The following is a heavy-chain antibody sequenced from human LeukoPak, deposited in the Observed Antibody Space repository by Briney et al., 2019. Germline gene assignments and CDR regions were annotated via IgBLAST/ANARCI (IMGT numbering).Heavy chain of an antibody. V-gene: IGHV4-34*01. J-gene: IGHJ6*03. CDR3: ARSAMDV. CDR1: VGSFSGYY. CDR2: INHSGST. Sequence: WETLSLTCGVYVGSFSGYYWSWIRQPPGKGLEWIGEINHSGSTNYNPSLKSRVTISVDTSKTQFSLKLSSVTAADTALYYCARSAMDVRGKGTTVTVSS.